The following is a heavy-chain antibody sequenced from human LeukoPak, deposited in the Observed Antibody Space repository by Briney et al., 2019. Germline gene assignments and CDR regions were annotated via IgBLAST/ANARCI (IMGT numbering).Heavy chain of an antibody. D-gene: IGHD3-10*01. J-gene: IGHJ4*02. V-gene: IGHV4-59*08. Sequence: PSETLSLTCTVSGGSISSYYWSWIRQPPGKGLEWIGSIYYTGSTNYNTSLKSRVTISVDTSKNQFSLNLSSVTAADTAVYYCARYGLGTYSLDHWGQGTLVTVSS. CDR2: IYYTGST. CDR3: ARYGLGTYSLDH. CDR1: GGSISSYY.